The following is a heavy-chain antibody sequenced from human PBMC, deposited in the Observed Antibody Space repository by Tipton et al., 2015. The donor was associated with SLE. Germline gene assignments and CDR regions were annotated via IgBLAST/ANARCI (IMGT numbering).Heavy chain of an antibody. D-gene: IGHD3-3*01. Sequence: TLSLTCAVSGYSISSGYYWGWIRQPPGKGLEWIGSISYSGSPYYNPSLKSRVTISLDTSKSQFSLKLTSVTAADTAVYYCVRLSPYYDFWSAYSHYYYHYSMDVWGKGTTVTVSS. CDR2: ISYSGSP. V-gene: IGHV4-38-2*01. CDR3: VRLSPYYDFWSAYSHYYYHYSMDV. CDR1: GYSISSGYY. J-gene: IGHJ6*03.